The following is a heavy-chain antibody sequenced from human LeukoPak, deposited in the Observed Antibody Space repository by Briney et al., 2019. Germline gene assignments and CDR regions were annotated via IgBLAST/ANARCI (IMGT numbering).Heavy chain of an antibody. CDR1: GGSISSGGHY. V-gene: IGHV4-30-2*01. D-gene: IGHD3-3*01. CDR2: IYHSGST. Sequence: PSETLSLTCSVSGGSISSGGHYWSWIRQPPGKGLEWIGYIYHSGSTYYNPSLKSRVTISIDRSKNQFSLKLSSVTAADTAVYYCARGDYDFWSASFDYWGQGTLVTVSS. J-gene: IGHJ4*02. CDR3: ARGDYDFWSASFDY.